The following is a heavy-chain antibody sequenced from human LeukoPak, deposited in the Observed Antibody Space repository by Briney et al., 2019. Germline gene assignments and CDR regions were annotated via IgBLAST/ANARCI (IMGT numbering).Heavy chain of an antibody. CDR2: IWYDGSNK. CDR3: ATNTSYYYDSSGYFPADY. D-gene: IGHD3-22*01. J-gene: IGHJ4*02. Sequence: GGSLRLSCAASGFTFSSYGMHWVRQAPGKGLEWVAVIWYDGSNKYYADSVKGRFTISRDNSKNTLYLQMNSLRAEDTAVYYCATNTSYYYDSSGYFPADYWGQGTLVTVSS. CDR1: GFTFSSYG. V-gene: IGHV3-33*01.